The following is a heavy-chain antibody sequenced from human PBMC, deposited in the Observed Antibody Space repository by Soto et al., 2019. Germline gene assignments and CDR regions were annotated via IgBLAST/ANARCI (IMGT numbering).Heavy chain of an antibody. D-gene: IGHD3-22*01. CDR2: INAGNGNT. CDR1: GYTFTSYA. V-gene: IGHV1-3*01. Sequence: ASVKVSCKASGYTFTSYAMHWVRQAPGQRLEWMGWINAGNGNTKYSQKFQGRVTITRDTSASTAYMELSSLRSEDTAVYYCGRDPFVSDSSGYYSVGYWFDPWGQGTLVTVSS. J-gene: IGHJ5*02. CDR3: GRDPFVSDSSGYYSVGYWFDP.